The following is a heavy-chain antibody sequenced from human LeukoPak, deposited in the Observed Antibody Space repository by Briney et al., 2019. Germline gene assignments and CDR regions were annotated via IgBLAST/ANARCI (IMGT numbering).Heavy chain of an antibody. D-gene: IGHD3-16*01. CDR1: GFTVSSNH. CDR3: ARRVIGDYFDY. J-gene: IGHJ4*02. V-gene: IGHV3-53*01. Sequence: GGSLRLSCAASGFTVSSNHMNWVRQAPGKGLEWVSVIYSGGTTSYADSVKGRFTISRDTSKNTLYLQMNSLRAEDTAVYYCARRVIGDYFDYWGQGTLVTVSS. CDR2: IYSGGTT.